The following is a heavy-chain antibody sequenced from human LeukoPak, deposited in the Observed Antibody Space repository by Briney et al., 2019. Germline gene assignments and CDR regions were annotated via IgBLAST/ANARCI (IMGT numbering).Heavy chain of an antibody. D-gene: IGHD3-9*01. CDR3: ARQYYDILTGYYLDY. CDR2: IYYSGST. J-gene: IGHJ4*02. V-gene: IGHV4-59*08. CDR1: GGSISSYY. Sequence: PSETLSLTCTVSGGSISSYYWSWIRQPPGKGLEWIGYIYYSGSTNYNPSLKSRATISVDTSKNQFSLKLSSVTAADTAVYYCARQYYDILTGYYLDYWGQGTLVTVSS.